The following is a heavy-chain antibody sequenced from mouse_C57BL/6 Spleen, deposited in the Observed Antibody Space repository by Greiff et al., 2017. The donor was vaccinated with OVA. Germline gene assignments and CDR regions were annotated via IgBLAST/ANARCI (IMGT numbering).Heavy chain of an antibody. CDR1: GYTFTSYW. D-gene: IGHD1-1*01. Sequence: QVQLKQPGAELVKPGASVKMSCKASGYTFTSYWITWVKQRPGQGLEWIGDIYPGSGSTNYNEKFKSKATLTVDTSSSTAYMQLSSLTSEDSAVYYCAREGQHYGSKDYWGQGTTLTVSS. V-gene: IGHV1-55*01. J-gene: IGHJ2*01. CDR3: AREGQHYGSKDY. CDR2: IYPGSGST.